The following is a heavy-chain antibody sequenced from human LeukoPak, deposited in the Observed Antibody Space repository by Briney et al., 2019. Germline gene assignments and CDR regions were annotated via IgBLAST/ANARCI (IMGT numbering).Heavy chain of an antibody. D-gene: IGHD3-10*01. CDR2: IHYSGIT. CDR3: ARHDTRGGAYDI. V-gene: IGHV4-59*08. CDR1: GASISSYY. J-gene: IGHJ3*02. Sequence: SETLSLTCTVSGASISSYYWSWIRQPPGKGLECIGYIHYSGITNYNPSLKSRVTISVDTSKNQFSLRLSSVTAADTAVYYCARHDTRGGAYDIWGQGTMVTVSS.